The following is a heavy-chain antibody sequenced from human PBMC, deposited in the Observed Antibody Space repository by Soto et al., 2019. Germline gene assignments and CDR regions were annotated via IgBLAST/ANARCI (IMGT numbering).Heavy chain of an antibody. CDR1: GDSINNYY. CDR2: IYYTGST. CDR3: AKYRSSEAEGFTLDF. J-gene: IGHJ4*02. V-gene: IGHV4-59*01. Sequence: SETLSLTCTVSGDSINNYYWSWIRQPPGKRLEWIGYIYYTGSTTYNPSLESRVTMSVDTSKNQFSLKLSSVNAADTAVYYCAKYRSSEAEGFTLDFWGRGPLLPVSS. D-gene: IGHD2-2*01.